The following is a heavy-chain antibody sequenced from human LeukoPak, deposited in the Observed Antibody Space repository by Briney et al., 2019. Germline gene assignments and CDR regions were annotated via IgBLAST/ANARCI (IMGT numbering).Heavy chain of an antibody. D-gene: IGHD6-19*01. CDR1: GGSISSYS. V-gene: IGHV4-59*01. J-gene: IGHJ2*01. Sequence: SETLSLTCTVSGGSISSYSWSWIRQPPGKGLEWIGYIYYSGSTNYNPSLKSRVTISVDNTNNQFSLKLSSVTAADAAVYYCARGEWLVRYFDLWGRGTLVTVSS. CDR3: ARGEWLVRYFDL. CDR2: IYYSGST.